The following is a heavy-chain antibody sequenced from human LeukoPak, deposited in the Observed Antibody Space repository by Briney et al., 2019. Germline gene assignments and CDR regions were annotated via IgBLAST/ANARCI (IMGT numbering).Heavy chain of an antibody. J-gene: IGHJ2*01. CDR1: GFNFGIYG. CDR2: IGDTGRAK. Sequence: GSLRLSCTASGFNFGIYGMHWVRQAPGKGLEWVAVIGDTGRAKYYADSVEGRFTASRDNFKNTLYLEMNSLRYDDTALYYCAREAAWGNWYFDHWGRGTLVTVSS. D-gene: IGHD3-16*01. V-gene: IGHV3-33*01. CDR3: AREAAWGNWYFDH.